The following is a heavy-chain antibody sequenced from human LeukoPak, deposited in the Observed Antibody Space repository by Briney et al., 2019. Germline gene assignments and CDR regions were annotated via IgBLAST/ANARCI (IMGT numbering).Heavy chain of an antibody. CDR2: IRYDGSNK. J-gene: IGHJ4*02. Sequence: GGSLRLSCAASGFTFSSYGMHWVRQAPGKGLECVAFIRYDGSNKYYADSVKGRFTISRDNSKNTLYLQMNSLRAEDTAVYYCANGCSSTSCYDFDYWGQGTLVTVSS. CDR1: GFTFSSYG. D-gene: IGHD2-2*01. CDR3: ANGCSSTSCYDFDY. V-gene: IGHV3-30*02.